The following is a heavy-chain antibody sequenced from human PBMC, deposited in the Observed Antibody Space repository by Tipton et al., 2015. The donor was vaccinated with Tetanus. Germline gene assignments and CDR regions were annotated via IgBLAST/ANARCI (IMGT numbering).Heavy chain of an antibody. V-gene: IGHV5-51*01. CDR1: GYIFTNYW. Sequence: QLVQSGGEVKKPGESLKISCKGSGYIFTNYWIGWVRQKPGKGLEWMGIIYPGDSDTRYSPSSQGQVSISVDMSINTAYLQWISLKASDTSMFYCARAHCSDGVCNFDFWGQGALVTVAS. CDR2: IYPGDSDT. J-gene: IGHJ4*02. CDR3: ARAHCSDGVCNFDF. D-gene: IGHD2-15*01.